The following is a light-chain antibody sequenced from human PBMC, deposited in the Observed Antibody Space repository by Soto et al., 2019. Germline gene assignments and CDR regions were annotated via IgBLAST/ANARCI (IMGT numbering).Light chain of an antibody. CDR2: EVS. J-gene: IGLJ1*01. CDR3: SSYTSSSTLYV. V-gene: IGLV2-14*01. Sequence: QSALTQPASVSGSPGQSITISCTGTSSDGGAYNYVSWYQQHPGKAPKLMIYEVSNRPSGVSNRFSGSKSGNTAALTISGLQAEDEADYYCSSYTSSSTLYVFGTGTKLTVL. CDR1: SSDGGAYNY.